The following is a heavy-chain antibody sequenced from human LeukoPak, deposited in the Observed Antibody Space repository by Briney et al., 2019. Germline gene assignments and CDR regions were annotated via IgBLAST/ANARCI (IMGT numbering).Heavy chain of an antibody. D-gene: IGHD2-15*01. CDR1: GFTFSSYA. Sequence: GGSLTLSCAASGFTFSSYAMSWVRHGPGKGLEWVSAISVSGNTYHADSVKGRFPISRDSSKNTLYLQMNSLRAGDAAVYYCAKAPVTTCSGAYCYPFDYWSQGTLVTVSS. V-gene: IGHV3-23*01. CDR3: AKAPVTTCSGAYCYPFDY. CDR2: ISVSGNT. J-gene: IGHJ4*02.